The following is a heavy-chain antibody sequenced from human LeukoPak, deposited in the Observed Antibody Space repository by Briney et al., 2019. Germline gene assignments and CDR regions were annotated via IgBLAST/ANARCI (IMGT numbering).Heavy chain of an antibody. CDR3: ARVQWLPLDVFNF. Sequence: PSQTLSLTCTVSGGSISSGGYYWSWIRQHPGKGLEWIGYIYYSGSTDYNPSLKSRVTISVDTSKNQFSLKMNSVTAADTAIYYCARVQWLPLDVFNFWGQGTMVTVSS. D-gene: IGHD6-19*01. CDR1: GGSISSGGYY. J-gene: IGHJ3*01. CDR2: IYYSGST. V-gene: IGHV4-31*03.